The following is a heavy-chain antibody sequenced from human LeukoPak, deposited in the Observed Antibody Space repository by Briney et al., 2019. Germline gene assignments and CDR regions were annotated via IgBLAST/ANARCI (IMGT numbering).Heavy chain of an antibody. CDR1: GYSFTTYW. Sequence: NPGESLKISCKGSGYSFTTYWIGWVRQMPGKGLEWMGIIYPGDSDTKYSPSFQGQVTISADRSISTAFLQWSSLKASDTAMYYCARYIPEKFDYWGQGALVTVSS. CDR2: IYPGDSDT. CDR3: ARYIPEKFDY. V-gene: IGHV5-51*01. D-gene: IGHD2-2*01. J-gene: IGHJ4*02.